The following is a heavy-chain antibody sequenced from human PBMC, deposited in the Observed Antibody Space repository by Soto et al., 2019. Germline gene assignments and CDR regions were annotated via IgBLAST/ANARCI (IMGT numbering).Heavy chain of an antibody. D-gene: IGHD4-17*01. V-gene: IGHV4-4*02. CDR3: ARASAGDYVLVYWYFDL. CDR2: IYHSGST. J-gene: IGHJ2*01. Sequence: QVQLQESGPGLVKPSGTLSLTCAVSSGSISSSNWWSWVRQPPGKGLEWIGEIYHSGSTNYNPSLKSRVTISVDKSKNQFSLKLSSVPAADTAVYYCARASAGDYVLVYWYFDLWGRGTLVTVSS. CDR1: SGSISSSNW.